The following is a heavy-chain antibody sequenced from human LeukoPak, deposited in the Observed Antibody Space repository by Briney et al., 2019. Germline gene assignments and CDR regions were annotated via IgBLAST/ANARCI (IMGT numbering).Heavy chain of an antibody. J-gene: IGHJ6*04. CDR2: VNSDGSGT. CDR1: GFTFSRYS. V-gene: IGHV3-74*01. CDR3: AELGITMIGGV. D-gene: IGHD3-10*02. Sequence: AGGSLRLSCAASGFTFSRYSMHWVRQAPGKGLVWVSHVNSDGSGTDYADSVRGRFTISRDNAKNTLYLQMNSLRAEDTAVYYCAELGITMIGGVWGKGTTVTISS.